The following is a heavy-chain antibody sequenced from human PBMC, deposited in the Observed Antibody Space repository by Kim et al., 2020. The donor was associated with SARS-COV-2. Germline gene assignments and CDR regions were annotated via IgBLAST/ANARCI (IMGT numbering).Heavy chain of an antibody. V-gene: IGHV4-61*08. Sequence: SETLSLTCSVSGASIRSGDFSWNWIRQTPGKGLEWIGYISYSGTTNYNPSLTSRVTISVETSKNQLSLNVRSVTAADTAVFFCASDKYSLQTDMVRGRLIADDHYYGLDVGGQGTTVIVSS. CDR3: ASDKYSLQTDMVRGRLIADDHYYGLDV. D-gene: IGHD3-10*01. CDR1: GASIRSGDFS. J-gene: IGHJ6*02. CDR2: ISYSGTT.